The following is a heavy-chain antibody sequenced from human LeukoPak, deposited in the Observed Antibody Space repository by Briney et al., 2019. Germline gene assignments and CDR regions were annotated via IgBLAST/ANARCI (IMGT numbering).Heavy chain of an antibody. J-gene: IGHJ5*02. Sequence: GESLKISCKGSGYTFTSHWIDWVRQMPEKGLEWVGTIYPDDSDTRYSPSFQGQVTMSADKSISTAYLQWSSLKASDTAMYYCARQEYCSGASCYTWFDPWGQGTLVTVSS. D-gene: IGHD2-15*01. CDR2: IYPDDSDT. V-gene: IGHV5-51*01. CDR3: ARQEYCSGASCYTWFDP. CDR1: GYTFTSHW.